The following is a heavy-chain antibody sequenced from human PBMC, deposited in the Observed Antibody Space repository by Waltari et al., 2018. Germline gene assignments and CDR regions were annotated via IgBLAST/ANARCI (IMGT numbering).Heavy chain of an antibody. CDR1: GGSISSSSYY. V-gene: IGHV4-39*01. CDR2: IYYSGST. CDR3: ARHIDIAALGY. D-gene: IGHD6-13*01. J-gene: IGHJ4*02. Sequence: QLQLQESGPGLVKPSETLSLTCTVSGGSISSSSYYWGWIRQPPGKGLEWIGSIYYSGSTYYNPSLKSRVTISVDTSKNQFSLKLSSVTAADTAVYYCARHIDIAALGYWGQGTLVTVSS.